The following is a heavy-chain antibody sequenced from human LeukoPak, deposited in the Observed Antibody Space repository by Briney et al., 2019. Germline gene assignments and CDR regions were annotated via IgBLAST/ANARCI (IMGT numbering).Heavy chain of an antibody. CDR3: ARVARLRFDY. D-gene: IGHD6-6*01. CDR1: GGSISSSGYY. CDR2: IYYSGST. V-gene: IGHV4-39*07. Sequence: SETLSLTCTVSGGSISSSGYYWGWIRQPPGKGLEWIGSIYYSGSTYYNPSLKSRVTISVDTSKNQFSLKLSSVTAADTAVYYCARVARLRFDYWGQGTLVTVSS. J-gene: IGHJ4*02.